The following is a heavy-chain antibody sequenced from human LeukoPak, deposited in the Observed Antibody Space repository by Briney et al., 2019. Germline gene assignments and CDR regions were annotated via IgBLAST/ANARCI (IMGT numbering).Heavy chain of an antibody. CDR1: GYTFTSYY. D-gene: IGHD6-13*01. CDR3: ARDITDSSSWYLSTPGFDY. CDR2: INPSGGST. V-gene: IGHV1-46*01. J-gene: IGHJ4*02. Sequence: ASVKVSCKASGYTFTSYYMHWVRQAPGQGLEWMGIINPSGGSTSYAQKFQGRVTMTRDMSTSTVYMELSSLRSEDTAVYYCARDITDSSSWYLSTPGFDYWGQGTLVTVSS.